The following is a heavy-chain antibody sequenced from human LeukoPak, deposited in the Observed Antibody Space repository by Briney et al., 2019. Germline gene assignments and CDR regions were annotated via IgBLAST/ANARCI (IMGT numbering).Heavy chain of an antibody. CDR3: ARVDTAMVTGDAFDI. D-gene: IGHD5-18*01. CDR1: GYTFNYYG. J-gene: IGHJ3*02. Sequence: ASVKVSCKASGYTFNYYGISWVRQAPGQGLEWMGWISAYNGNTNYAQKLQGRVTMTTDTSTSTAYMELRSLRSDDTAVYYCARVDTAMVTGDAFDIWGQGTMVTVSS. V-gene: IGHV1-18*01. CDR2: ISAYNGNT.